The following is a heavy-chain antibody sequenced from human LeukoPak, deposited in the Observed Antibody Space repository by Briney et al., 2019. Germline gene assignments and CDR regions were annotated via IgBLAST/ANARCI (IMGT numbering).Heavy chain of an antibody. Sequence: PSETLSLTCTVSGGSISSSSHYWGWIRQPPGKGLEWIGEIYHSGSTNYNPSLKSRVTISVDKSKNQFSLKLSSVTAADTAVYYCARRIDSSGYYPDWGQGTLVTVSS. CDR2: IYHSGST. CDR3: ARRIDSSGYYPD. D-gene: IGHD3-22*01. J-gene: IGHJ4*02. CDR1: GGSISSSSHY. V-gene: IGHV4-39*07.